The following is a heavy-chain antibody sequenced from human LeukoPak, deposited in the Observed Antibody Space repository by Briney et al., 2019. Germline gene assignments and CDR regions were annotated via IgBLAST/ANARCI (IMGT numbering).Heavy chain of an antibody. CDR3: ARAVPSGGSRQFLRYYFDY. V-gene: IGHV1-18*01. CDR2: ISAYNGNT. J-gene: IGHJ4*02. Sequence: ASVKVSCKASGYTFTSYGISWVRQAPGQGLEWMGWISAYNGNTNYAQKLQGRVTMTTDTSTSTAYMELRSLRSDDTAVYYCARAVPSGGSRQFLRYYFDYWGQGTLVTVPS. CDR1: GYTFTSYG. D-gene: IGHD2-15*01.